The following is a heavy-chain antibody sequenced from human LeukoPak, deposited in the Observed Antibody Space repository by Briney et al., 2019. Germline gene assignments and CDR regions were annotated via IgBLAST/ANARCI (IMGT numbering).Heavy chain of an antibody. V-gene: IGHV4-39*07. Sequence: SETLSLTCTVSGGSTSNSNYFWGWIRQPPGKGPGWIGTIYDSGNSYYNPSLQTRVTISVDTSKNQFSLKLSSVTAADTAVYFCARVHIVVVLAATGGDAFDIWGQGKMVTVSS. CDR1: GGSTSNSNYF. CDR3: ARVHIVVVLAATGGDAFDI. J-gene: IGHJ3*02. D-gene: IGHD2-15*01. CDR2: IYDSGNS.